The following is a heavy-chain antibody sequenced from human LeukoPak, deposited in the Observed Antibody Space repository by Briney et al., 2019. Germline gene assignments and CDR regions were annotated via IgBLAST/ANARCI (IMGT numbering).Heavy chain of an antibody. D-gene: IGHD3-16*01. CDR2: IYYSGST. Sequence: SETLSLTCTVSGGSISSSSYYWGWIRQPPGKGLEWIGSIYYSGSTYYNPSLKSRVTISVDTSKNQLSLKLSSVTAADTAVYYCARRGQDLNWFDPWGQGTLVTVSS. CDR1: GGSISSSSYY. CDR3: ARRGQDLNWFDP. V-gene: IGHV4-39*01. J-gene: IGHJ5*02.